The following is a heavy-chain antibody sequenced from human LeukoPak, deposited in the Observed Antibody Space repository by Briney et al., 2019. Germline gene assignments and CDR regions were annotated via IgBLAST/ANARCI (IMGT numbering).Heavy chain of an antibody. V-gene: IGHV1-24*01. CDR1: GYTLTELS. J-gene: IGHJ4*02. Sequence: ASVKVSCKVSGYTLTELSMHWVRQAPGKGLEWMGGFDPEDGETIYAQKFQGRVTMTEDTSTDTAYMELSSLRSEDTAVYYCATDPYDFWSGYNYGQVDWGQGTLVTVSS. CDR3: ATDPYDFWSGYNYGQVD. CDR2: FDPEDGET. D-gene: IGHD3-3*01.